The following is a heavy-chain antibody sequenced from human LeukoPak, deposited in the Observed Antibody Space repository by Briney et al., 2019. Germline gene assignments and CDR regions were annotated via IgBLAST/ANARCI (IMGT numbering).Heavy chain of an antibody. V-gene: IGHV4-39*01. CDR2: IHYSGGT. CDR1: GGSISTSDYY. J-gene: IGHJ5*02. Sequence: PSETLSLTCTVSGGSISTSDYYWGWLRPPPGKGLEWIASIHYSGGTYFNPSLKSRVTISVDTSRNEFSLKVTSVTAADTAVYYCARSCGSTSCSDGDWFDPWGQGTLVTVSS. D-gene: IGHD2-2*01. CDR3: ARSCGSTSCSDGDWFDP.